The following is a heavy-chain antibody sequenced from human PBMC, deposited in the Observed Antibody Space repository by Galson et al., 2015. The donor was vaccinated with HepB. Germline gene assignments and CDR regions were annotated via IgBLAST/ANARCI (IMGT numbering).Heavy chain of an antibody. V-gene: IGHV5-51*01. CDR3: ARWQGDIDSSGYTRSDAFDI. Sequence: QSGAEVKKPGESLKISCKGSGYSFTTYWIGWVRQMPGKGLEWMGVIYPGDSDTRYSPSFQGQVTISADKSNSTAYLQWSSLKASDTAIYYCARWQGDIDSSGYTRSDAFDIWGQGTMVTVSS. J-gene: IGHJ3*02. CDR2: IYPGDSDT. CDR1: GYSFTTYW. D-gene: IGHD3-22*01.